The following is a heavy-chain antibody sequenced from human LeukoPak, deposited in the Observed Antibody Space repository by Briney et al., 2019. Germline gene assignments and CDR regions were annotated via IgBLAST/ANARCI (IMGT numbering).Heavy chain of an antibody. Sequence: PGGSLRLSCAASGLTFSSYWMSWVRQAPGKGLEWVSLISGSGGVTYYADSVKGRFTISRDNSENTLYLQMNSLRAEDTATYYCAKEWDGSGTRLGWFDPWGQGTLVTVSS. CDR1: GLTFSSYW. V-gene: IGHV3-23*01. J-gene: IGHJ5*02. D-gene: IGHD3-10*01. CDR2: ISGSGGVT. CDR3: AKEWDGSGTRLGWFDP.